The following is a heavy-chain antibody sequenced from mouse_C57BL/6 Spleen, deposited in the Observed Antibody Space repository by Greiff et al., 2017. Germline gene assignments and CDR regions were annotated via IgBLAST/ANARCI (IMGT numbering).Heavy chain of an antibody. J-gene: IGHJ3*01. D-gene: IGHD2-1*01. V-gene: IGHV1-69*01. CDR1: GYTFTSYW. CDR2: IDPSDSYT. Sequence: VQLQQPGAELVMPGASVKLSCKASGYTFTSYWMHWVKQRPGQGLEWIGEIDPSDSYTNYNQKFKGKSTLTVDKSSSTAYMQLSSLTSEDSAVYYCARNGGNYVCAYWGQGTLVTVSA. CDR3: ARNGGNYVCAY.